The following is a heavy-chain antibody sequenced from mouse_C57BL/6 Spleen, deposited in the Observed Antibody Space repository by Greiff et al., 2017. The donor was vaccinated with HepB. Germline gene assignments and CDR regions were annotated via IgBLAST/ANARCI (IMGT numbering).Heavy chain of an antibody. CDR3: AREGIYDGDYYAMDY. V-gene: IGHV1-18*01. Sequence: VQLQQSGPELVKPGASVKISCKASGYTFTDYNMHWVKQSHGKSLEWIGDINPNNGGTSYNQKFKGKATLTVDKSSSTAYMELRSLTSADTAVYYCAREGIYDGDYYAMDYWGQGTSVTVSS. CDR1: GYTFTDYN. D-gene: IGHD1-1*01. CDR2: INPNNGGT. J-gene: IGHJ4*01.